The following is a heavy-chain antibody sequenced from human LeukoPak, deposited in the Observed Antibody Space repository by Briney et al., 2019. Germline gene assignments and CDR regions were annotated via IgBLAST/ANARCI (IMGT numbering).Heavy chain of an antibody. D-gene: IGHD2/OR15-2a*01. CDR1: GYTFTSHA. Sequence: GASVKVSCKASGYTFTSHALHWVCQAPGESLEWMAWINGATGNTEYSQKFQARVTITRDTSASTAYMELSSLRSEDTAVYYCARSIIIVPNTSYYYYYMDVWGQGTTVTVSS. J-gene: IGHJ6*02. CDR3: ARSIIIVPNTSYYYYYMDV. V-gene: IGHV1-3*01. CDR2: INGATGNT.